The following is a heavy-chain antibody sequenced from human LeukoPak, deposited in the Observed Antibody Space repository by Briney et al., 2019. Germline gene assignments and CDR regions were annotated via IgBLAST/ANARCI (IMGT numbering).Heavy chain of an antibody. D-gene: IGHD3-10*01. V-gene: IGHV4-4*07. CDR3: ARGNYYYGSGSYPSDAFDI. Sequence: SETLSLTCTVSGGSISSYYWSWIRQPAGKGLEWIGRIYTSGSTNYNPSLKSRVTMSVDTSKNQFSLKLSSVAAADTAVYYCARGNYYYGSGSYPSDAFDIWGQGTMVTVSS. CDR1: GGSISSYY. CDR2: IYTSGST. J-gene: IGHJ3*02.